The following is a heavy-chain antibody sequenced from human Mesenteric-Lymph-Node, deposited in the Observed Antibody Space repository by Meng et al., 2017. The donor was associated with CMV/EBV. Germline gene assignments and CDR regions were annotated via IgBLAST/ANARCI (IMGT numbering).Heavy chain of an antibody. V-gene: IGHV3-21*01. Sequence: ASGITFSSYSMNWVRQAPGKGLEWVSSISSSSSYIYYADSVKGRFTISRDNAKNSLYLQMNSLRAEDTAVYYCARDSSSWYGRYFDLWGRGTLVTVSS. CDR2: ISSSSSYI. CDR1: GITFSSYS. J-gene: IGHJ2*01. D-gene: IGHD6-13*01. CDR3: ARDSSSWYGRYFDL.